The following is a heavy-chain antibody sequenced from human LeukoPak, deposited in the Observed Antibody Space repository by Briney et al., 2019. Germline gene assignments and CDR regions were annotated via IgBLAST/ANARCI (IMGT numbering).Heavy chain of an antibody. CDR3: ARGPVTIFGVVTINY. Sequence: ASVKVSCKASGYTFTSYGISWVRQAPGQGLEWMGWISAYNGNTNYAQKLQGRVTMTTDTSTSTAYMELRNLRSDDTAVYYCARGPVTIFGVVTINYWGQGTLVTVSS. CDR1: GYTFTSYG. J-gene: IGHJ4*02. CDR2: ISAYNGNT. D-gene: IGHD3-3*01. V-gene: IGHV1-18*01.